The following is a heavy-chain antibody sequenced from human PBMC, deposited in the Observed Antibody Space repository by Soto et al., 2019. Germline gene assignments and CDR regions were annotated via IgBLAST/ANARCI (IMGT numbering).Heavy chain of an antibody. Sequence: EVQLLESGGGWVQPGGSLRLSCAASGFIFSNYAVSWVRQAPGKGLEWVSVVSVGGGPTYYADSVKGRFTISRDNSKNTVFLQMSSLRAEDTAVYYCAKGKLGGGVVLENWGQGTLVTVSS. CDR2: VSVGGGPT. CDR3: AKGKLGGGVVLEN. CDR1: GFIFSNYA. D-gene: IGHD7-27*01. J-gene: IGHJ4*02. V-gene: IGHV3-23*01.